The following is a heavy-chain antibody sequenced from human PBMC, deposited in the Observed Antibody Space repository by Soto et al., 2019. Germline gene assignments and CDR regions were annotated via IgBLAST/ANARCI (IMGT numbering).Heavy chain of an antibody. Sequence: GESLKISCKGSGYSFTGHWHGWARQMPGKGLEWMGIVHAGDSDSKYSPPFQGQVTISADKSINTAYLQWSSLKASDTATYYCARRSCSGDECLQYWYYGFDVWGQGTTVTVSS. V-gene: IGHV5-51*01. CDR3: ARRSCSGDECLQYWYYGFDV. J-gene: IGHJ6*02. CDR2: VHAGDSDS. D-gene: IGHD2-21*01. CDR1: GYSFTGHW.